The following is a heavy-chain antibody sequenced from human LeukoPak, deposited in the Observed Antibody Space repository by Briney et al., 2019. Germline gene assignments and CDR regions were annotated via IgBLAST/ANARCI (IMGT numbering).Heavy chain of an antibody. Sequence: SETLSLTCTVSGGSFSSGSYYWSWIRQPPGKGLEWIGYIYYSGSTNYNPSLKSRVTISVDTSKNQFSLKLSSVTAADAAVYYCARGGPYSGSYNYWGQGTLVTVSS. CDR3: ARGGPYSGSYNY. CDR1: GGSFSSGSYY. J-gene: IGHJ4*02. V-gene: IGHV4-61*01. CDR2: IYYSGST. D-gene: IGHD1-26*01.